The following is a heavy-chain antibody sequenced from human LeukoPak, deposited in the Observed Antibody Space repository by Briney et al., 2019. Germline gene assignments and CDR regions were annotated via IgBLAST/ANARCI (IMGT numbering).Heavy chain of an antibody. J-gene: IGHJ4*02. V-gene: IGHV1-18*01. CDR1: GYTFTSYG. CDR3: ASSFGTVVPAAYYFDY. Sequence: ASAKVSCKASGYTFTSYGISWVRQAPGQGLEWMGWISAYNGNTNYAQKLQGRVTMTTDTSTSTAYMELRSLRSDDTAVYYCASSFGTVVPAAYYFDYWGQGTLVTVSS. CDR2: ISAYNGNT. D-gene: IGHD2-2*01.